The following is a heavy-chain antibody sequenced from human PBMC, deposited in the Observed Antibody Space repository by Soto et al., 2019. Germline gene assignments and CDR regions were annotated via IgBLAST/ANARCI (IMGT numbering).Heavy chain of an antibody. CDR3: ARAHSSSWLGAYFDY. CDR1: GFTFSDHY. Sequence: EVQLVESGGGLVQPGGSLRLSCAASGFTFSDHYMDWVRQAPGKGLEWVGRTRNKANRYTTEYAASVKGRFIISRDDSKNIWHLQMNSLKTEDTAVYYCARAHSSSWLGAYFDYWGQGTLVTVSS. J-gene: IGHJ4*02. CDR2: TRNKANRYTT. V-gene: IGHV3-72*01. D-gene: IGHD6-13*01.